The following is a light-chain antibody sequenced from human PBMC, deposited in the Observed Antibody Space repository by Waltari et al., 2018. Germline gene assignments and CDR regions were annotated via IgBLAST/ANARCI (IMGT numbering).Light chain of an antibody. CDR2: AAS. V-gene: IGKV3-20*01. J-gene: IGKJ1*01. Sequence: EIALTQSPGTLPVSPGDRATLSCRASQSVSRALAWYQQKPGQAPRLLIYAASTRATGVPDRFSGSGSGTDFSLTISRLDPEDFAVYYCQHYVNLPVTFGQGTKVEI. CDR3: QHYVNLPVT. CDR1: QSVSRA.